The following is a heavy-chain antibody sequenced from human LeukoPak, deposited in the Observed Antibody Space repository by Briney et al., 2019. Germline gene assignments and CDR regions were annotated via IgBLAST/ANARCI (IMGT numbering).Heavy chain of an antibody. Sequence: GGSLRLSCAASGFTFSRYDMHWVRQATGKGLEWVSGIGTAGDTYYAGSVKGRFTISRENAKNSLYLQMNSLTAGDTAVYYCAGAGSETQWRAFDFWGQGALVTVFS. CDR2: IGTAGDT. V-gene: IGHV3-13*01. D-gene: IGHD6-19*01. J-gene: IGHJ4*02. CDR1: GFTFSRYD. CDR3: AGAGSETQWRAFDF.